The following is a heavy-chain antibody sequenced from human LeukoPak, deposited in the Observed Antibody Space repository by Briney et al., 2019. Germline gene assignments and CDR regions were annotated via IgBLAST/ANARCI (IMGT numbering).Heavy chain of an antibody. CDR1: GYTFTGYY. D-gene: IGHD2-2*01. V-gene: IGHV1-2*02. CDR3: ARKVVPAAHYYYYGMDA. J-gene: IGHJ6*02. CDR2: INPNSGGT. Sequence: ASVKVSCKASGYTFTGYYMHWVRQAPGQGLEWMGWINPNSGGTNYAQRFQGRVTMTRDTSISTAYMELSRLRSDDTAVYYCARKVVPAAHYYYYGMDAWGQGTTVTVSS.